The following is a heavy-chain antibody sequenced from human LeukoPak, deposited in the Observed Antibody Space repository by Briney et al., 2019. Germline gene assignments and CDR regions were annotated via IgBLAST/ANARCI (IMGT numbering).Heavy chain of an antibody. CDR1: GFTFDDYA. D-gene: IGHD2-2*01. J-gene: IGHJ1*01. CDR3: ARGGGGYCSSTSCYPVQH. CDR2: ISWNSGSI. Sequence: PGRSLRLSCAASGFTFDDYAMHWVRQAPGKGLEWVSGISWNSGSIGYADSVKGRFTISRDNAKNSLYLQMNSLRAEDTAVYYCARGGGGYCSSTSCYPVQHWGQGTLVTVSS. V-gene: IGHV3-9*01.